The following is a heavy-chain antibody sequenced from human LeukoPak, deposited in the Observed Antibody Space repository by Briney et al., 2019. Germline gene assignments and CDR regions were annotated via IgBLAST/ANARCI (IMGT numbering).Heavy chain of an antibody. J-gene: IGHJ4*02. CDR3: ARSYCGGDCYEGFDY. Sequence: ASVKVSCKASGYTFTSYVISWVRQAPGQGLEWMGWISAYNGNTNYAQKFQDRVTMTTDTSTSTAYMELRNLRSDDTAVYYCARSYCGGDCYEGFDYWGQGTLVTVSS. CDR2: ISAYNGNT. D-gene: IGHD2-21*02. V-gene: IGHV1-18*01. CDR1: GYTFTSYV.